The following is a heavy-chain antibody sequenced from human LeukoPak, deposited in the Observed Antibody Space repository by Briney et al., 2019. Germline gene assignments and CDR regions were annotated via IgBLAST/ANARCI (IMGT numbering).Heavy chain of an antibody. J-gene: IGHJ4*02. Sequence: PGGSLRLSCAASGFTFSNYAIHWVRQAPGKGLEWVSIVGGSGVKTYYADSVKGRFTISRDNAKNTLYLQMDSLRAEDTGVYYCARSNHADDYWGQGTLVTVSS. CDR2: VGGSGVKT. D-gene: IGHD1-14*01. CDR1: GFTFSNYA. V-gene: IGHV3-23*01. CDR3: ARSNHADDY.